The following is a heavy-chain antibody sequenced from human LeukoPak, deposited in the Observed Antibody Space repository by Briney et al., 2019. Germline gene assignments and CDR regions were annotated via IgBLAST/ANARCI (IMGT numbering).Heavy chain of an antibody. CDR1: GGSISSYY. CDR2: IYYSGST. Sequence: PSETLSLTCTVSGGSISSYYWSWIRQPPGKGLEWIGYIYYSGSTNYNPSLKSRATISVDTSKNQFSLKLSSVTAADTAVYYCASSGYSSSWYYYYGMDVWGQGTTVTVSS. J-gene: IGHJ6*02. CDR3: ASSGYSSSWYYYYGMDV. V-gene: IGHV4-59*01. D-gene: IGHD6-13*01.